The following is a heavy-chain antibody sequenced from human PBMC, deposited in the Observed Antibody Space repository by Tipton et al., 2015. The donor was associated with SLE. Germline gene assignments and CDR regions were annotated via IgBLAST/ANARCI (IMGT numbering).Heavy chain of an antibody. J-gene: IGHJ4*02. CDR1: GGSFSGYY. CDR2: IYYSGST. V-gene: IGHV4-34*09. Sequence: GLVKPSETLSLTCAVYGGSFSGYYWSWIRQPPGKGLEWIGYIYYSGSTYYNPSLKSRVTISVDTSKNQFSLKLSSVTAADTAVYYCAREEYYDSSGYDYWGQGTLVTVSS. D-gene: IGHD3-22*01. CDR3: AREEYYDSSGYDY.